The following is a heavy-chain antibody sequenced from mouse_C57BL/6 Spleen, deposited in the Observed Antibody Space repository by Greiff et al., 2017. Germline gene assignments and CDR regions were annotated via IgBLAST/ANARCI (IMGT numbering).Heavy chain of an antibody. Sequence: QVQLQQSGAELAKPGASVKLSCKASGYTFTSYWMHWVKQRPGQGLEWIGYINPSSGYTTYNEKFKDKATLTADKSSSTAYMQLSSLTYEDSAVYYCARSGITTVPDWYFDVWGTGTTVTVSS. D-gene: IGHD1-1*01. CDR3: ARSGITTVPDWYFDV. J-gene: IGHJ1*03. CDR2: INPSSGYT. V-gene: IGHV1-7*01. CDR1: GYTFTSYW.